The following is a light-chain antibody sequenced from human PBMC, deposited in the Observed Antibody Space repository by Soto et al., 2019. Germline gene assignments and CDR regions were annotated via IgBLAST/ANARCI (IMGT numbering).Light chain of an antibody. CDR1: SSHVGSYNL. Sequence: TQPAYMSESPGQWITLSCPGTSSHVGSYNLVSWYQQHPGKAPKLMIYDGSKWPSGVSNRFSGSKSGNTASLTLSGLQAEDEDDYYCCSYAGNSSLVFGTGSKVTVL. J-gene: IGLJ1*01. V-gene: IGLV2-23*01. CDR3: CSYAGNSSLV. CDR2: DGS.